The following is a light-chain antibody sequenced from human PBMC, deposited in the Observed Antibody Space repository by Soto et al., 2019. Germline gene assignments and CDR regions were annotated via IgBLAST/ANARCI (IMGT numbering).Light chain of an antibody. Sequence: DSQMTQSPSTLSASVGDRVTITCRASQSISSWLAWYQQKPGKAPKLLIYDASSLESGVPSRFSVSGSGTEFTLTISSLQPDDFATYYCQQYNSYSQTFGQGTKVEIK. J-gene: IGKJ1*01. CDR1: QSISSW. V-gene: IGKV1-5*01. CDR2: DAS. CDR3: QQYNSYSQT.